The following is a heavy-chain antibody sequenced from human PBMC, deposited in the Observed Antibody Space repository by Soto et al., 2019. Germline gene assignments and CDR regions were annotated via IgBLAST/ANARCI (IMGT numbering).Heavy chain of an antibody. CDR2: ISSSSSYI. V-gene: IGHV3-21*01. Sequence: GGSLRLSCAVSGFTFSSYSMNWVRQAPGKGLEWVSSISSSSSYIYYADSVKGRFTISRDNAKNSLYLQMNSLRAEDTAVYYCAREKTGYSYGYGAFDIWGQGTMVTVSS. J-gene: IGHJ3*02. CDR1: GFTFSSYS. CDR3: AREKTGYSYGYGAFDI. D-gene: IGHD5-18*01.